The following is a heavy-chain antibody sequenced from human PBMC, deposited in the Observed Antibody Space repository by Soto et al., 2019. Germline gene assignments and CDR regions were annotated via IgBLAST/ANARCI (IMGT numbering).Heavy chain of an antibody. Sequence: QVQLQESGPGLVKPSQTLSLTCTVSGGSTSSGDYYWSWIRQPPGKGLEWIGYIYYSGSTYYNPSLKSRITISVDTSKNQFSLKLSSVTAADTAVYYCARTSFGYRSGGIDYWGQGTLVTVSS. J-gene: IGHJ4*02. CDR2: IYYSGST. V-gene: IGHV4-30-4*01. CDR3: ARTSFGYRSGGIDY. D-gene: IGHD6-19*01. CDR1: GGSTSSGDYY.